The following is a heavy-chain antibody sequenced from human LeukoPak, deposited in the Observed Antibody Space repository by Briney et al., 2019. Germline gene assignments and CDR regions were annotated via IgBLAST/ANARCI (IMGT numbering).Heavy chain of an antibody. J-gene: IGHJ4*02. Sequence: GGSLRLSCTASGFTFNNYAMYWVRQAPRKGLEWVAGIFGSGGSAHYADSVKGRFTISRDNSKNTVYLQMDSLRGEDTAVYYCTKTTTGYSSGQYPGWPADHWGQGGLVTVSS. CDR2: IFGSGGSA. V-gene: IGHV3-23*01. CDR1: GFTFNNYA. D-gene: IGHD3-22*01. CDR3: TKTTTGYSSGQYPGWPADH.